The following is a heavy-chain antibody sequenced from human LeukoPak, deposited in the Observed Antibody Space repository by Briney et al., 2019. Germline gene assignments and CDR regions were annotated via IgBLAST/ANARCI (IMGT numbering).Heavy chain of an antibody. V-gene: IGHV3-21*01. CDR1: GFTFSSHS. CDR2: ISSSRSYI. CDR3: ARDRLLFRDYYGMDV. J-gene: IGHJ6*02. D-gene: IGHD2-21*01. Sequence: GGSLRLSCAASGFTFSSHSMSWVRQAPGKGLEWVSFISSSRSYIYYPDSVKGRFTISRDNAKSSLYLQMNSLRAEDTTVYYCARDRLLFRDYYGMDVWGQGTTVTVSS.